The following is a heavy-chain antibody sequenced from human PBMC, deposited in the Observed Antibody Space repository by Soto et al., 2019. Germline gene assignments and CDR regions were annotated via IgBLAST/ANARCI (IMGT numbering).Heavy chain of an antibody. CDR2: INAVDGNT. Sequence: QVQLVQSGAEVKEPGASVKVSCKASGYTFTTYAIHWVRQAPGQGLEWMGWINAVDGNTKYSQKFQDRVSITRDTSASTAYMEMSSLSSEDTAVYYCARGWGTFAPRDFDYWGQGTLVTVSS. CDR3: ARGWGTFAPRDFDY. V-gene: IGHV1-3*01. J-gene: IGHJ4*02. CDR1: GYTFTTYA. D-gene: IGHD3-16*01.